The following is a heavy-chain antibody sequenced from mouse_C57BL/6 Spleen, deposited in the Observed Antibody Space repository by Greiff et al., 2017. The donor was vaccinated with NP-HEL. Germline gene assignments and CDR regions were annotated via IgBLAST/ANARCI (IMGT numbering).Heavy chain of an antibody. J-gene: IGHJ3*01. CDR2: IYPRSGNT. CDR1: GYTFTSSG. CDR3: ARSRGSSPSWFAY. Sequence: VQLQQSGAELARPGASVKLSCKASGYTFTSSGISWVKQRTGQGLEWIGEIYPRSGNTYYNEKFKGKATLTADKSSSTAYMELRSLTSEDSAVYFCARSRGSSPSWFAYWGQGTLVTVSA. V-gene: IGHV1-81*01. D-gene: IGHD1-1*01.